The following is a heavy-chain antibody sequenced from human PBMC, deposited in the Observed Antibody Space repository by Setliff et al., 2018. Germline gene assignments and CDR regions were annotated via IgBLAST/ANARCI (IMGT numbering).Heavy chain of an antibody. CDR3: ARLYQEPLGLSTYYYYYGMDV. D-gene: IGHD3-16*02. J-gene: IGHJ6*02. CDR2: ISSSGSTI. V-gene: IGHV3-48*03. CDR1: GFTFSSYE. Sequence: GESLTLSCAASGFTFSSYEMNWVRQAPGKGLEWVSYISSSGSTIYYADPVKGRFTISRDNAKNSLYLQMNGLRAEDTAVYYCARLYQEPLGLSTYYYYYGMDVWGQGTTVTVSS.